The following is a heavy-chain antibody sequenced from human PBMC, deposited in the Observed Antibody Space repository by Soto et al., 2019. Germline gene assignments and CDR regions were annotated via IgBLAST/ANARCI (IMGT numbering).Heavy chain of an antibody. CDR3: ARLYIVVVPAATQGDSDAFDI. CDR1: EFTFKDYW. J-gene: IGHJ3*02. Sequence: GGSLRLSCAASEFTFKDYWMSWVRQAPGKGLEWVANIKQDGSEKYYVDSVKGRFTISRDNAKNSLYLQMNSLRAEDTAVYYCARLYIVVVPAATQGDSDAFDIWGQGTMVTVSS. CDR2: IKQDGSEK. V-gene: IGHV3-7*05. D-gene: IGHD2-2*01.